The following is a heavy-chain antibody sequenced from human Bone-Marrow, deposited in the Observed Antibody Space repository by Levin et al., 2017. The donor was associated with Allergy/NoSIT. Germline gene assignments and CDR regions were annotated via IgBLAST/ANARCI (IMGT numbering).Heavy chain of an antibody. CDR3: ARDRYSDSSDYYFESEH. D-gene: IGHD3-22*01. Sequence: SVKVSCKASGGTFSNYAVTWVRQAPGQGLEWIGGIKPIIGTTKYADNFQGRVTITADASTSTAYMELSSLRSEDTAVYYCARDRYSDSSDYYFESEHWGQGTLVTVSS. V-gene: IGHV1-69*13. CDR1: GGTFSNYA. CDR2: IKPIIGTT. J-gene: IGHJ1*01.